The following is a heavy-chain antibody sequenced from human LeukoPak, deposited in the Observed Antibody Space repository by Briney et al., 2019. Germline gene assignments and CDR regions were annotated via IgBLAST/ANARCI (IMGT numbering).Heavy chain of an antibody. CDR3: ARQLGAALDY. D-gene: IGHD6-6*01. J-gene: IGHJ4*02. CDR2: ISSSSSYI. V-gene: IGHV3-21*01. Sequence: TSGGSLRLSCAASGFTFSSYSMNWVRQAPGKGLEWVSSISSSSSYIYYADSVKGRFTISRDNAKNSLYLQMNSLRAEDTAVYYCARQLGAALDYWGQGTLVTVSS. CDR1: GFTFSSYS.